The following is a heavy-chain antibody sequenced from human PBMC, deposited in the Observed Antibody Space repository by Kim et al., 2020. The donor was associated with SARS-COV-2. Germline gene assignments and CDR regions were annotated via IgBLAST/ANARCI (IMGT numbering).Heavy chain of an antibody. J-gene: IGHJ3*02. CDR1: GLTFSSYA. CDR3: AKGVYGSGSYYDAFDI. CDR2: ITGNGGVT. V-gene: IGHV3-23*01. D-gene: IGHD3-10*01. Sequence: GGSLRLSCAASGLTFSSYAMSWVRQAPGKGLEWVSTITGNGGVTYYADSVKGRFTISRDNSKNTQYLQMNTLRAEDTAVYYCAKGVYGSGSYYDAFDIWGQGKMVTVSS.